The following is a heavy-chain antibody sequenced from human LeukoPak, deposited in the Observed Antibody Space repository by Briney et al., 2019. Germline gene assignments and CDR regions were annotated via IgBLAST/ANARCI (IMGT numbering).Heavy chain of an antibody. Sequence: GGSLRLSCAASGFTFSSYEMNWVRQAPGKGLEWVSSISSSSSYIYYADSVKGRFTISRDNAKNSLYLQMNSLRAEDTAVYYCARGEYSYGGGFDYWGQGTLVTVSS. D-gene: IGHD5-18*01. CDR2: ISSSSSYI. J-gene: IGHJ4*02. CDR3: ARGEYSYGGGFDY. CDR1: GFTFSSYE. V-gene: IGHV3-21*01.